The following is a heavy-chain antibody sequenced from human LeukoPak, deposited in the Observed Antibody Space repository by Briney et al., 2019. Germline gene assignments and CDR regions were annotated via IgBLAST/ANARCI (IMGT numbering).Heavy chain of an antibody. V-gene: IGHV4-39*01. Sequence: SETLSLTCTVSGGSISSSSYYWGWIRQPPGKGLEWIGSIYYSGSTYYNPSLKSRVTMSVDTSKNQFSLKLSSVTAADTAVYYCLRFLEWLVDYWGQGTLVTVSS. CDR2: IYYSGST. J-gene: IGHJ4*02. CDR3: LRFLEWLVDY. CDR1: GGSISSSSYY. D-gene: IGHD3-3*01.